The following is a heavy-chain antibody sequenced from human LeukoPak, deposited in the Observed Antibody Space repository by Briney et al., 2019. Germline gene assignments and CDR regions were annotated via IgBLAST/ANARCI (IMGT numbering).Heavy chain of an antibody. Sequence: GGSLRLSCATSGFTFSSFTMNWVRQAPGKGLEWVSTISDGSRDTHYAGSVKGRFTISRDDSQNIVYLQMDSLRAEDTALYYCTTRLRNHSDHWGQGTQVTVSS. CDR2: ISDGSRDT. V-gene: IGHV3-23*01. J-gene: IGHJ4*02. D-gene: IGHD5-12*01. CDR1: GFTFSSFT. CDR3: TTRLRNHSDH.